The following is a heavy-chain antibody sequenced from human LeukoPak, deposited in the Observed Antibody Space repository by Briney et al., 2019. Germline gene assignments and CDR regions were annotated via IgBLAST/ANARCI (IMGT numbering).Heavy chain of an antibody. D-gene: IGHD3-22*01. J-gene: IGHJ3*02. CDR1: GFTFSSYA. CDR3: AKDPVIEGYYYDSSGPDAFDI. Sequence: PGGSLRLSCAASGFTFSSYAMSWVRQAPGKGLEWVSAISGSGGSTYYADSVKGRFTISRDNSKNTLYLQMNSLRAEDTAVYYCAKDPVIEGYYYDSSGPDAFDIWGQGTMVTVSS. V-gene: IGHV3-23*01. CDR2: ISGSGGST.